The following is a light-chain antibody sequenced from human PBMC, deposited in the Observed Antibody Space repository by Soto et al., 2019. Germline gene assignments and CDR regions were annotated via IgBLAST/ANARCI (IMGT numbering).Light chain of an antibody. J-gene: IGLJ2*01. CDR2: RAS. V-gene: IGLV1-47*01. CDR3: AAWDDTLNGLV. CDR1: SSNIGSNY. Sequence: QSALTQPPSASGTPGQRVTISCSGSSSNIGSNYVYWYQQVPGTAPRLLMYRASQRPSGVPDRFSGSKSGTSASLAISGLRSEDEADYYCAAWDDTLNGLVFGGGTKLNVL.